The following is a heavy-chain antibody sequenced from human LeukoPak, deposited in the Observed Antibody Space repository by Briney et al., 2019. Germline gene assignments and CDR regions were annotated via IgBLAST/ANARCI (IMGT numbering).Heavy chain of an antibody. V-gene: IGHV4-30-2*01. J-gene: IGHJ3*02. CDR3: ARGYGDYYDSSGYYPDAFDI. CDR2: IYHSGST. D-gene: IGHD3-22*01. CDR1: GGSISSSGYS. Sequence: SQTLSLTCAVSGGSISSSGYSWSWIRQPPGKGLEWIGYIYHSGSTYYNPSLKSRVTISVDRSKNQFSLKLSSVTAADTAVYYCARGYGDYYDSSGYYPDAFDIWGQGTMVTVSS.